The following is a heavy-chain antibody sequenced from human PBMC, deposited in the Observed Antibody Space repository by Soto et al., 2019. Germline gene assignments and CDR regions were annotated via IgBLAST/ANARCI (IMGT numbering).Heavy chain of an antibody. V-gene: IGHV1-18*01. CDR2: ISGYNANT. J-gene: IGHJ4*02. D-gene: IGHD5-12*01. CDR1: GYTFTDFG. CDR3: ARAGAVATTHFDY. Sequence: ASVKVSCKPSGYTFTDFGISWVRQAPGQGLEWMGWISGYNANTNYAQKLQGRVTMTTDTSASTAYMELRSLRSDDTAVYYCARAGAVATTHFDYWGQGTLVTVSS.